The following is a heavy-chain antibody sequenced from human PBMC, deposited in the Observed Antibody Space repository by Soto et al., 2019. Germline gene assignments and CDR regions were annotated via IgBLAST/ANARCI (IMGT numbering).Heavy chain of an antibody. V-gene: IGHV3-23*01. CDR1: GFTFSSYA. CDR3: AKVYYYDSSGPVPNDVFDI. D-gene: IGHD3-22*01. CDR2: ISGSGGST. J-gene: IGHJ3*02. Sequence: GGSLRLSCAASGFTFSSYAMSWVRQAPGKGLEWVSAISGSGGSTYYADSVKGRFTISRDNSKNTLYLQMNSLRAEDTAVYYCAKVYYYDSSGPVPNDVFDIWGQGTMVTVSS.